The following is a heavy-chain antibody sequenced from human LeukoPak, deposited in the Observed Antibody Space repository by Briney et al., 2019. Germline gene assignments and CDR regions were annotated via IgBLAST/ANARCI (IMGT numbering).Heavy chain of an antibody. V-gene: IGHV4-4*07. J-gene: IGHJ4*02. Sequence: SETLSLTCTVSGDSITDFSWNWIRQTVGKGLEWIGEVLSGGNTDFNPSLRSRVAMSIDTSKSQVALRLSSVTAADTGVYFCVRGTYFYDVSGYFAYWGRGTQVIVSS. CDR3: VRGTYFYDVSGYFAY. CDR2: VLSGGNT. D-gene: IGHD3-22*01. CDR1: GDSITDFS.